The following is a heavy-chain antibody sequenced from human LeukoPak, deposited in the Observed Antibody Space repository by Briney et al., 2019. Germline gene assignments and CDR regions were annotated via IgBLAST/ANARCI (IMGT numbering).Heavy chain of an antibody. V-gene: IGHV1-69*13. CDR1: GGTSSSYA. CDR3: ARGAGKYIDSSLDY. D-gene: IGHD3-10*01. Sequence: ASVMVSCTASGGTSSSYAISWVRQAPGQGLEWMGGIIPIFGTANYAQKFQGRVTITADESTTTAYMELSSLRSEDTAVYYCARGAGKYIDSSLDYWGQGTLVTVSS. J-gene: IGHJ4*02. CDR2: IIPIFGTA.